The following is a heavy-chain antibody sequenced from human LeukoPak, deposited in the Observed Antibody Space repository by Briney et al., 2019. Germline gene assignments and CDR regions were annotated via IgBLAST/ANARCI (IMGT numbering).Heavy chain of an antibody. CDR3: ARDQEGGNYGPVDY. Sequence: ASVKVSCKASGYTFTSYGISWVRQAPGQGLEWMGWISAYNGNTNYAQKLQGRVTMTTDTCTSTAYMELRSLRSDDTAVYYCARDQEGGNYGPVDYWGQGTLVTVSS. CDR2: ISAYNGNT. CDR1: GYTFTSYG. J-gene: IGHJ4*02. V-gene: IGHV1-18*01. D-gene: IGHD4-23*01.